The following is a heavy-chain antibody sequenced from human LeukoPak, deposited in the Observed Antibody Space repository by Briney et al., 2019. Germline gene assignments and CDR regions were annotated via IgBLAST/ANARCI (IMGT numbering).Heavy chain of an antibody. CDR2: INHSGSN. J-gene: IGHJ3*02. D-gene: IGHD3-22*01. Sequence: SETLSLTCAVSGGSFSGYYWSWIRQPPGKGLEWTGAINHSGSNNYNPSFKSGLTISLKTSDNKFPLKLSYRTAADTAVYYCARPSSGYYAGKRAFDIWGQGTMVTVSS. CDR1: GGSFSGYY. V-gene: IGHV4-34*01. CDR3: ARPSSGYYAGKRAFDI.